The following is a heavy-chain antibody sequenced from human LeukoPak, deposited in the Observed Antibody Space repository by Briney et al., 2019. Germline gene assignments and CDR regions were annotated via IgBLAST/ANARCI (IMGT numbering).Heavy chain of an antibody. CDR3: TTYYYRTVAGFDY. V-gene: IGHV3-30-3*01. D-gene: IGHD6-19*01. CDR1: GFTFSNYA. J-gene: IGHJ4*02. CDR2: ISYDGSSK. Sequence: SGGSLRLSCAASGFTFSNYAMHWVRQAPGKGLQWVAVISYDGSSKYYADSVKGRFTISRDNSKNTLYLQMNSLKTEDTAVYYCTTYYYRTVAGFDYWGPGTLVTVSS.